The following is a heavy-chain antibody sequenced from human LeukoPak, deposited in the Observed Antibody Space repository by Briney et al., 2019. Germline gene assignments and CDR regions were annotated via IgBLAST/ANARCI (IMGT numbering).Heavy chain of an antibody. Sequence: GASVKVSCNTSGYTFIRNGISWVRQAPGQGLEWMGWISPYNENRKYLQKLQGRVTLTTDTSTSTAYMELRSLTSDDTAVYYCAREESIGRYQFLHDYWGQGTLVTVSS. CDR1: GYTFIRNG. CDR3: AREESIGRYQFLHDY. D-gene: IGHD1-26*01. V-gene: IGHV1-18*01. J-gene: IGHJ4*02. CDR2: ISPYNENR.